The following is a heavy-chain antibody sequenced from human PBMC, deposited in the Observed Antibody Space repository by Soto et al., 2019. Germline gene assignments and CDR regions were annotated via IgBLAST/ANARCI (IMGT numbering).Heavy chain of an antibody. V-gene: IGHV3-30*18. CDR2: ISYDGSNK. CDR3: AKGAGYDFWSEVYYYYYMDV. Sequence: GGSLRLSCAASGFTFSSYGMHWVRQAPGKGLEWVAVISYDGSNKYYADSVKGRFTISRDNSKNTLYLQMNSLRAEDTAVYYCAKGAGYDFWSEVYYYYYMDVWGKGTTVTVSS. J-gene: IGHJ6*03. D-gene: IGHD3-3*01. CDR1: GFTFSSYG.